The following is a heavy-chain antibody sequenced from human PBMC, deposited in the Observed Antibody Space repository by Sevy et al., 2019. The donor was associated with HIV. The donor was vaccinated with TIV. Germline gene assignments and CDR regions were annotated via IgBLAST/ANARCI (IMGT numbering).Heavy chain of an antibody. CDR1: GYTFTSYD. V-gene: IGHV1-8*01. Sequence: ASVKVSCKASGYTFTSYDINWVRQATGQGLEWMGWMNPNSGNTGYAQKFQGRVTMTRNTSISTAYMELSSLRSEDTAVHYCARGRVWGSYSADAFDIWGQGTMVTVSS. CDR3: ARGRVWGSYSADAFDI. J-gene: IGHJ3*02. CDR2: MNPNSGNT. D-gene: IGHD3-16*01.